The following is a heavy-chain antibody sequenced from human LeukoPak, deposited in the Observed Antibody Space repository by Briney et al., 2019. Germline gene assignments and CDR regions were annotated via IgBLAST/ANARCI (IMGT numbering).Heavy chain of an antibody. Sequence: ASVKVSCKASGYTFTTYDINWVRQATGQGLEWMGWMNPNSGNTGYAQKFQGRVTMARNTSISTAYMELSSLKSEDTAVYYCASGDDIWRDFDYWGQGTLVTVSS. CDR1: GYTFTTYD. CDR3: ASGDDIWRDFDY. D-gene: IGHD3-3*01. J-gene: IGHJ4*02. V-gene: IGHV1-8*01. CDR2: MNPNSGNT.